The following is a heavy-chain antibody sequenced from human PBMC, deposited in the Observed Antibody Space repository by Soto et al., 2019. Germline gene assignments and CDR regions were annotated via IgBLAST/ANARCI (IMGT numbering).Heavy chain of an antibody. CDR2: INHSGST. CDR1: GGSFSGYY. V-gene: IGHV4-34*01. CDR3: ARGLPWGIMVRGAPPAYYFDY. D-gene: IGHD3-10*01. Sequence: SETLSLTCAVYGGSFSGYYWSWIRQPPGKGLEWIGEINHSGSTNYNPSLKSRVTISVDTSKNQFSLKLSSVTAADTAVYYCARGLPWGIMVRGAPPAYYFDYWGQGTLVTVSS. J-gene: IGHJ4*02.